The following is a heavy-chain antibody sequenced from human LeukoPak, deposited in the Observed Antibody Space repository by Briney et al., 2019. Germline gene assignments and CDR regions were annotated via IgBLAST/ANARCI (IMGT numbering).Heavy chain of an antibody. CDR1: GFTFSNAW. Sequence: GGSLRLSCAASGFTFSNAWMSWVRQAPGKGLEWVSTISGSGGNTYDADSVKGRFTISRDNSKNTLYLQMNSLRAEDTAVYYCAKRYCSSTSCYRDKQYYFDFWGQGTLVTVSS. CDR2: ISGSGGNT. D-gene: IGHD2-2*01. J-gene: IGHJ4*02. CDR3: AKRYCSSTSCYRDKQYYFDF. V-gene: IGHV3-23*01.